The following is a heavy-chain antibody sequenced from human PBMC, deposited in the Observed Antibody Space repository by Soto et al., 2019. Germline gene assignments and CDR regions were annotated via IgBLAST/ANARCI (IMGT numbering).Heavy chain of an antibody. V-gene: IGHV1-69*13. CDR1: GGLFSSYP. D-gene: IGHD3-22*01. CDR3: ARGGSGYTWFNEF. CDR2: IIPVFQTA. Sequence: SVKVSCKASGGLFSSYPISWVRQVPGRGLEWMGGIIPVFQTAYYTQRFQGRVTITADESTNTAYMELSSLRSEDTAIYYCARGGSGYTWFNEFWGQGTLVTVSS. J-gene: IGHJ4*02.